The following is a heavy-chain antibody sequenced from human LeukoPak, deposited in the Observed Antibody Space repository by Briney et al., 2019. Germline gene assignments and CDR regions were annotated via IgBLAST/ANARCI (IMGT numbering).Heavy chain of an antibody. J-gene: IGHJ4*02. Sequence: ASVKVSCKASGYTFTSYGISWVRQAPGQGLEWKGWISAYNGNTNYAQKLQGRVTMTTDTSTSTAYMELRSLRSDDTAVYYCARDYTKNYYDSSGYWAYWGQGTLVTVSS. D-gene: IGHD3-22*01. CDR1: GYTFTSYG. CDR2: ISAYNGNT. V-gene: IGHV1-18*01. CDR3: ARDYTKNYYDSSGYWAY.